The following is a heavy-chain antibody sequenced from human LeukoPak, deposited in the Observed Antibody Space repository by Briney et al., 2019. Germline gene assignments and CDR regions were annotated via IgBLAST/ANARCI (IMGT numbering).Heavy chain of an antibody. V-gene: IGHV3-48*03. D-gene: IGHD3-10*01. J-gene: IGHJ4*02. CDR3: AREIFGSGSYPDF. Sequence: GGSLRLSCAASGFTFSSYEMNWVRQAPGKGLEWVSYISSSGSTICYADSVKGRFTISRDNAKNSLYLQMNSLRAEDTAVYYCAREIFGSGSYPDFWGQGTLVTVSS. CDR2: ISSSGSTI. CDR1: GFTFSSYE.